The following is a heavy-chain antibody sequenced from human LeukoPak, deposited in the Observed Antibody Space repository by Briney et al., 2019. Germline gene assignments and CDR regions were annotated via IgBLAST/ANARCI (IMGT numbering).Heavy chain of an antibody. CDR1: GFTFNTYS. V-gene: IGHV3-21*01. Sequence: PGRSLRLSCAASGFTFNTYSMNWVRQAPGKGLEWVSFISSSSIYIYYADSVKGRFTISRDNAKNSLYLQMNSLRAEDTAVYYCARTFVGARTGLGYWGQGTLVTVSS. CDR3: ARTFVGARTGLGY. D-gene: IGHD1-26*01. CDR2: ISSSSIYI. J-gene: IGHJ4*02.